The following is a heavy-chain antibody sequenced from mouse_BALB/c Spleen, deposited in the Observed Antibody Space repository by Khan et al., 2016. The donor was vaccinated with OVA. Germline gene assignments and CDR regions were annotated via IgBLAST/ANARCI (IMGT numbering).Heavy chain of an antibody. CDR3: TRHWVGVMDY. Sequence: EVELVESGGDLVKPGGSLKLSCAASGFTFSTYGMSWVRQTPDKRLEWVATISSGGTYTYYPDSVKGRFTISRDNAKNTLYLQMNSLRSEDTAMYYCTRHWVGVMDYLVQGTSVSVSS. D-gene: IGHD1-1*01. V-gene: IGHV5-6*01. CDR1: GFTFSTYG. CDR2: ISSGGTYT. J-gene: IGHJ4*01.